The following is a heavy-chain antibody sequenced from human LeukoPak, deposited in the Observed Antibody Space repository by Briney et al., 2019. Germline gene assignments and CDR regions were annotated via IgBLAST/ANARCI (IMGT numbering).Heavy chain of an antibody. CDR1: GDSVSSNSAA. J-gene: IGHJ4*02. V-gene: IGHV6-1*01. CDR3: ARAGGYCSGGSCYYATFDY. Sequence: SQTLSLTCAISGDSVSSNSAAWNWIRQSPSRGLEWLGRTYHRSEWYNDYAVSVKSRISINPDTSKNQFSLQLNSVTPEDTAVCYCARAGGYCSGGSCYYATFDYWGQGTLVTVSS. CDR2: TYHRSEWYN. D-gene: IGHD2-15*01.